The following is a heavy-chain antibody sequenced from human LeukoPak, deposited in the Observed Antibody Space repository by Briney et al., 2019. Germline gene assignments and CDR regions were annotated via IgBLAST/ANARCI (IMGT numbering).Heavy chain of an antibody. CDR3: ARDIVVVPAAISVGGFDP. D-gene: IGHD2-2*01. J-gene: IGHJ5*02. CDR1: GGSISSGGYY. Sequence: SQTLSLTCTVSGGSISSGGYYWSWIRQHPGKGLEWIGYIYYSESTYYNPSLKSRVTISVDTSKNQFSLKLSSVTAADTAVYYCARDIVVVPAAISVGGFDPWGQGTLVTVSS. CDR2: IYYSEST. V-gene: IGHV4-30-4*08.